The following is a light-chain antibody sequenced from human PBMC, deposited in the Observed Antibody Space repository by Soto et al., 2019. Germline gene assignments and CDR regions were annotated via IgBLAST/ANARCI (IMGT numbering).Light chain of an antibody. CDR3: QQYSASPRT. V-gene: IGKV3-20*01. CDR1: RTVDGNY. Sequence: IGMTQSPATLSVSPGERATLSCRASRTVDGNYLAWYHQKPGQAPRLLIHSASTRAPGIPDRFSASGAGTDFTLTISRLEPEDSAVYYCQQYSASPRTFGPGTKVDIK. CDR2: SAS. J-gene: IGKJ3*01.